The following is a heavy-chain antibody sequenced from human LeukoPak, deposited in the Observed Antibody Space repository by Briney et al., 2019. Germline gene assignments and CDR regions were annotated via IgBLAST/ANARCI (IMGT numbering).Heavy chain of an antibody. CDR2: INSDGSST. V-gene: IGHV3-74*01. CDR1: GLTFSSYA. CDR3: ARGGPHGSYFDY. D-gene: IGHD5-24*01. Sequence: PGGSLRLSCAASGLTFSSYAMSWVRQAPGKGLVWVSRINSDGSSTSYADSVKGRFTISRDNAKNTLYLQMNSLRAEDTAVYYCARGGPHGSYFDYWGQGTLVTVSS. J-gene: IGHJ4*02.